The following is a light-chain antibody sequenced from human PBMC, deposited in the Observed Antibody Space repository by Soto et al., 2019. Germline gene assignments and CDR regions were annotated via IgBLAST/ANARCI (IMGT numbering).Light chain of an antibody. Sequence: SALTQPRSVSGSPGQSVTTSCTGTSSDVGAYNYVSWYQQHPAKAPNLMIYDVSKRPSGVPDRFSGSKSGNTASLTISGLQAEDEGDYYCCSYTNRAYVFGTGTKVTVL. CDR1: SSDVGAYNY. CDR2: DVS. V-gene: IGLV2-11*01. CDR3: CSYTNRAYV. J-gene: IGLJ1*01.